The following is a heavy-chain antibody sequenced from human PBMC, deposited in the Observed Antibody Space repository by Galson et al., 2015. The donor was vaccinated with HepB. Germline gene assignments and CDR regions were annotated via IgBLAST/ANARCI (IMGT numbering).Heavy chain of an antibody. CDR1: GYTFTSYY. J-gene: IGHJ1*01. D-gene: IGHD6-19*01. CDR2: INPSGGSR. Sequence: SVKVSCKASGYTFTSYYMHWVRQAPGQGLEWMGIINPSGGSRSYAQKFQGRVTMTRDTSTSTVYMELSSLRSEDTAVYYCARDQASSGWHKHLDGYFQHWGQGTLVTVSS. CDR3: ARDQASSGWHKHLDGYFQH. V-gene: IGHV1-46*01.